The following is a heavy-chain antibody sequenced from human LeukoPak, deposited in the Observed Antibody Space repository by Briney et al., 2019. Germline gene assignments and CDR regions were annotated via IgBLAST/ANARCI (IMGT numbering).Heavy chain of an antibody. CDR2: TNPNSGAT. D-gene: IGHD3/OR15-3a*01. J-gene: IGHJ6*02. CDR3: ARDRLDLSSPGYYYYGMDV. Sequence: ASEKVSCKASGYIFTGHYLQWVRQAPGQGLGLMVLTNPNSGATQYAQGFQGRVTMTRETSISTAYMELRSLRSDDTSVYYCARDRLDLSSPGYYYYGMDVWGQGTTVTVSS. CDR1: GYIFTGHY. V-gene: IGHV1-2*02.